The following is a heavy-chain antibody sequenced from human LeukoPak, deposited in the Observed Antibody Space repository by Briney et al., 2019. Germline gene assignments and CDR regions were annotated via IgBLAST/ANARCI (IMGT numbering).Heavy chain of an antibody. CDR3: ARDPSPSSSWSWFDP. CDR2: IKQDGSEK. CDR1: GFRFSGDW. J-gene: IGHJ5*02. Sequence: GGSLRLSCAASGFRFSGDWMNWVRQTPGKGLEWVANIKQDGSEKYYVDSVKGRFTVSRDNAKNSLYLQMNSLRAEDTAVYYCARDPSPSSSWSWFDPWGQGTLVTDSS. V-gene: IGHV3-7*01. D-gene: IGHD6-13*01.